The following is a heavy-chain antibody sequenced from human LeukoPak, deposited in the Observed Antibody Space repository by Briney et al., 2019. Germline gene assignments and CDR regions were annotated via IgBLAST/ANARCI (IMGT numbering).Heavy chain of an antibody. D-gene: IGHD6-19*01. Sequence: PGGSLRLSCAASGFTFSSYSMDWVRQAPGKGLEWVSSISSGSSYIYYADSVKGRFTISRDNAKNSLYLQMNSLRAEDTAVYYCARESGHSSGWYEFGWFDPWGQGTLVTVSS. J-gene: IGHJ5*02. CDR3: ARESGHSSGWYEFGWFDP. CDR2: ISSGSSYI. V-gene: IGHV3-21*01. CDR1: GFTFSSYS.